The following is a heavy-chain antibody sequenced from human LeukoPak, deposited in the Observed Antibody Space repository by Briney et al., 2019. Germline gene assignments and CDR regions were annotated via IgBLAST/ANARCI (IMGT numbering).Heavy chain of an antibody. J-gene: IGHJ4*02. V-gene: IGHV4-34*01. Sequence: PSETLSLTCAVYGGSFSGYYWSGSRQPPGKGLEWIGEINHSGSTNYNPSLKSRVTISVDTSKNQFSLKLSSVTAADTAVYYCARVILYCTNGVGYGGGDFDYWGQGTLVTVSS. CDR3: ARVILYCTNGVGYGGGDFDY. CDR1: GGSFSGYY. CDR2: INHSGST. D-gene: IGHD2-8*01.